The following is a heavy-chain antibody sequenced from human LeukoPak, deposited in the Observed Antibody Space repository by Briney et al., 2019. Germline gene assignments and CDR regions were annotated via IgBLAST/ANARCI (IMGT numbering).Heavy chain of an antibody. D-gene: IGHD3-16*01. V-gene: IGHV5-51*07. Sequence: GESLKISCQGSGYSFTNYWISWVHQMPGKGLEWMGIIYPGDSDTRYSPSFQGQVTISADRSISTAYLQWSSLKASDTAMYYCARLEGVATDGYFDYWGQGTLVTVSS. J-gene: IGHJ4*02. CDR2: IYPGDSDT. CDR1: GYSFTNYW. CDR3: ARLEGVATDGYFDY.